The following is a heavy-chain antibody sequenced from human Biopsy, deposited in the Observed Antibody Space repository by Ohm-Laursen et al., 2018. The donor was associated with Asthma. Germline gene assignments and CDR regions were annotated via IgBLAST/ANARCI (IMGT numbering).Heavy chain of an antibody. D-gene: IGHD3-16*02. V-gene: IGHV3-11*06. Sequence: SLRLSCAASGFSLSDYYMSWIRQAPGKGLEWVSYISWSSSYTNYADSVKGRFTISRDNAKNSLFLQMNSLRAEDTAVYYCARGGSRDLWGTCRYPWDYWGQGTLVTVSS. CDR3: ARGGSRDLWGTCRYPWDY. CDR1: GFSLSDYY. CDR2: ISWSSSYT. J-gene: IGHJ4*02.